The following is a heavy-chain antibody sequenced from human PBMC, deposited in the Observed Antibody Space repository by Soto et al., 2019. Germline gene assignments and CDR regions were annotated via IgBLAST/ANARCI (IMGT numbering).Heavy chain of an antibody. V-gene: IGHV1-3*01. CDR3: ARSSRFWDPLFYCFDY. D-gene: IGHD2-2*01. CDR2: INAGNGNT. J-gene: IGHJ4*02. Sequence: ASVKVSCKASGYTFTSYAMHWVRQAPGQRLEWMGWINAGNGNTKYSQKFQGRVTITRDTSASTAYMELSSLRSEDTAVYYCARSSRFWDPLFYCFDYWGQGTLVTVSS. CDR1: GYTFTSYA.